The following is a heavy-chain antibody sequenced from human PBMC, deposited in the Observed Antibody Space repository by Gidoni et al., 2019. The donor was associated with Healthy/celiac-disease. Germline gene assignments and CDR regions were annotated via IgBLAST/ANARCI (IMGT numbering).Heavy chain of an antibody. CDR3: ARGHDVTMIVVDEYFQH. Sequence: EVQLVESGGGLVQPGGALRLSCSASGFSLRGYEMNWVRQAPGKALEWVSYISSSGSTIDYADSVKSRFTSSRDNAKNSLYLQMNSLRAEDTAVYYCARGHDVTMIVVDEYFQHWGQGTLVTVSS. D-gene: IGHD3-22*01. CDR1: GFSLRGYE. J-gene: IGHJ1*01. V-gene: IGHV3-48*03. CDR2: ISSSGSTI.